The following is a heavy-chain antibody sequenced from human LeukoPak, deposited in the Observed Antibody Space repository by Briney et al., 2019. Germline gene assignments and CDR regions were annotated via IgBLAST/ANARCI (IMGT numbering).Heavy chain of an antibody. D-gene: IGHD2-15*01. CDR1: GFTFSSSA. CDR2: LRYSGDST. J-gene: IGHJ4*02. V-gene: IGHV3-23*01. Sequence: PGGSLRLSWAASGFTFSSSAMSWVRQAPGKGLGWVSGLRYSGDSTYYADSVKGRFTISRDTSKNTLYLQVNSLRADDTAVYYCANSGLNRFEYWGQGALVTVSS. CDR3: ANSGLNRFEY.